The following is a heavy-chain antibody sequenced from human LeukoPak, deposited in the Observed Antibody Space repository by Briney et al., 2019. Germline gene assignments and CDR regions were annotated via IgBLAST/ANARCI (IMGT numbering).Heavy chain of an antibody. CDR1: GFTFSGYE. D-gene: IGHD4-23*01. J-gene: IGHJ4*02. CDR2: IKSKTDGGTT. V-gene: IGHV3-15*01. Sequence: PGGSLRLSCAASGFTFSGYEIHWVRQAPGKGLEWVGRIKSKTDGGTTDYAAPMKGRFTISRDDSKNTLYPQMNSLKTEDTAVYYCTTDGATVLTRDYWGQGTLVTVSS. CDR3: TTDGATVLTRDY.